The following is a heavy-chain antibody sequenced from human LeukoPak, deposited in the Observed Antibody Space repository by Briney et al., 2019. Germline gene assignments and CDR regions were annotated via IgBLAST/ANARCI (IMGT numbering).Heavy chain of an antibody. CDR2: IYYSGST. D-gene: IGHD4-17*01. V-gene: IGHV4-30-4*01. Sequence: SQTLSLTCTVSGGSINGGDYYWSWIRQPPGKGLEWIGYIYYSGSTYYNPSLQSRVIISVDTSKNQFSLKLTSLTAADTAVYYCARALYSMTTVTPEYWSDYWGQGTLVTVSS. CDR1: GGSINGGDYY. J-gene: IGHJ4*02. CDR3: ARALYSMTTVTPEYWSDY.